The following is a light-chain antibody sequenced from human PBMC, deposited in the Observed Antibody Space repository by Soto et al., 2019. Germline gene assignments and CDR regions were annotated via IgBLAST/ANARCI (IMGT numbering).Light chain of an antibody. CDR1: QSINSY. CDR3: QKSYSTPIN. CDR2: AAS. Sequence: DIQITQFPSSLSASVGDRVTITRRASQSINSYLNWYQQEPGKAPKFLIYAASSLQSGVPSRFSGSGSGTDFTLTTSSLQPEDFATYYCQKSYSTPINFGQGTRLEIK. V-gene: IGKV1-39*01. J-gene: IGKJ5*01.